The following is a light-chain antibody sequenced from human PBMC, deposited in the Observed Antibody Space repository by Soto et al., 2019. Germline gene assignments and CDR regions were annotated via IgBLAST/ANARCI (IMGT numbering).Light chain of an antibody. V-gene: IGKV3-11*01. CDR1: QSVSTY. CDR2: DAS. Sequence: EIVLTQSPATLSLSPGERATLSCRASQSVSTYLAWYQQKPGQAPRLLIYDASNRATGIPARFSGSGSGTDFTVTISSLEPEDFAGYSCQQRSNWITFGQGTRLEIE. J-gene: IGKJ5*01. CDR3: QQRSNWIT.